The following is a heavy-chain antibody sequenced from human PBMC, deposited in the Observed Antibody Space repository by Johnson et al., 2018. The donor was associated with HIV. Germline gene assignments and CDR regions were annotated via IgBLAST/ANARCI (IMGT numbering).Heavy chain of an antibody. CDR2: IYSGGST. CDR1: GFTFSDYY. CDR3: AREALDAFDI. J-gene: IGHJ3*02. Sequence: VQLVESGGGLVKPGGSLRLSCAASGFTFSDYYMSWIRQAPGKGLEWVSVIYSGGSTYYADSAKGRFTISRDNSKNTLYLQMNSLRAEDTAVYYCAREALDAFDIWGQGTMVTVSS. V-gene: IGHV3-66*01.